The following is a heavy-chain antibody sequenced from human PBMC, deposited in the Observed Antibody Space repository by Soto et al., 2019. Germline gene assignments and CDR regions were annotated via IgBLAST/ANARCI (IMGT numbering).Heavy chain of an antibody. CDR2: ISGSGADT. J-gene: IGHJ6*02. D-gene: IGHD6-19*01. Sequence: GGSLRLSCAASGFTFINYAMTWVRQAPGKGLEWVSSISGSGADTHYADSVKGRFTISRENSKNTLYLQMNSLGAEDTAVYFCARAGRTGSGWYYYYYSVMGVVGQGTTVNVSS. CDR1: GFTFINYA. V-gene: IGHV3-23*01. CDR3: ARAGRTGSGWYYYYYSVMGV.